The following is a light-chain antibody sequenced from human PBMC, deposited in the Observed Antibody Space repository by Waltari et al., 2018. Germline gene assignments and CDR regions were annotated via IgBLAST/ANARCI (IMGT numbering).Light chain of an antibody. Sequence: EIVLTQSPATPSLSPGDSAALSCRASQSVSSYLAWYQQKPGQAPRLLIYDASNRATGIPARFGGYGSVTDVSLTISSLEPEDFAVYYCQQRASWPVTFGQGTRLEIK. CDR3: QQRASWPVT. CDR1: QSVSSY. J-gene: IGKJ5*01. V-gene: IGKV3-11*01. CDR2: DAS.